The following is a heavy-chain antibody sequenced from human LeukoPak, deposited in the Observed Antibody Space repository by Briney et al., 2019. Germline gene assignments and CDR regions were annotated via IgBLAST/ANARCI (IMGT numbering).Heavy chain of an antibody. CDR2: ISSSSSYI. CDR1: GFTFSSYS. Sequence: PGGSLRLSSAASGFTFSSYSMNWVRQAPGKGLEWVSSISSSSSYIYYADSVKGRFTISRDNAKNSLYLQMNSLRAEDTAVYYCARGRLAARPGWFDPWGQGTLVTVSS. D-gene: IGHD6-6*01. V-gene: IGHV3-21*01. CDR3: ARGRLAARPGWFDP. J-gene: IGHJ5*02.